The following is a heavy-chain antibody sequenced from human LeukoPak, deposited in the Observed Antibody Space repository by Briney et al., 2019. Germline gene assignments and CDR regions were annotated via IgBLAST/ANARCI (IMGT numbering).Heavy chain of an antibody. CDR1: GFTFSSYA. V-gene: IGHV3-23*01. J-gene: IGHJ3*02. CDR2: ISGSGGST. CDR3: AKAQSQRYWGPMGAFDI. Sequence: GGSLRLSCAASGFTFSSYAMSWVRQAPGKGLEWVSAISGSGGSTYYADSVKGRFTISRDNSKNTLYLQMNSLRAEDTAVYYCAKAQSQRYWGPMGAFDIWGQGTMVTVSS. D-gene: IGHD2-8*02.